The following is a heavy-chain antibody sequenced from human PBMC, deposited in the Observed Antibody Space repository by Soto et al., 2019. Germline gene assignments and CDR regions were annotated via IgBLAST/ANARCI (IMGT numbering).Heavy chain of an antibody. Sequence: QVQLVQSGAEVKKPGSSVKVSCKASGGTFSSYAISWVRQAPGQGLEWMGGIIPIFGTANYAQKFQGRVPITADESTSTAYMELSSLRSEDTAVYYCAIGSGYYYGGKQQSYSGMDVWGQGTTVTVSS. CDR2: IIPIFGTA. CDR1: GGTFSSYA. D-gene: IGHD3-22*01. CDR3: AIGSGYYYGGKQQSYSGMDV. J-gene: IGHJ6*02. V-gene: IGHV1-69*01.